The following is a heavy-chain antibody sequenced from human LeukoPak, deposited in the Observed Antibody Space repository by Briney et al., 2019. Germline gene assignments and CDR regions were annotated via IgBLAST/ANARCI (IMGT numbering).Heavy chain of an antibody. J-gene: IGHJ3*02. Sequence: PSETLSLTCTVSGGSISNYYWSWIRQPAGKGLEWIGRICTSGSTNYNPSLKSRVTISVDKSKNQFSLKLSSVTAADTAVYYCARTLTPYYDFWSGYSDAFDIWGQGTMVTVSS. D-gene: IGHD3-3*01. CDR3: ARTLTPYYDFWSGYSDAFDI. CDR2: ICTSGST. CDR1: GGSISNYY. V-gene: IGHV4-4*07.